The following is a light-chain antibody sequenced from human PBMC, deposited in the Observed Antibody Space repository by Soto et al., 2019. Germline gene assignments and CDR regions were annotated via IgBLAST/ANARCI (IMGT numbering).Light chain of an antibody. Sequence: SYELTQPPSVSVDPGQTARISCGGNNIGSKSVHWYQQKPGQAPVLVVYDDSDRPSGIPERFSGSNSGNTATLTINRVEAGDEADYYCQLWDGSSDHYVFGTGTKVTVL. J-gene: IGLJ1*01. CDR1: NIGSKS. CDR2: DDS. V-gene: IGLV3-21*02. CDR3: QLWDGSSDHYV.